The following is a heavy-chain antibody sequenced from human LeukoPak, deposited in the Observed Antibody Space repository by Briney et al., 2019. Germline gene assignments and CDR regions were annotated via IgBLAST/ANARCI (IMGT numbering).Heavy chain of an antibody. CDR3: ARSYCGGYLHLCMAYYYYGMDV. CDR1: GYSLITYG. V-gene: IGHV1-69*04. Sequence: SVTVSCKAAGYSLITYGISWVRQAPGQGLEWMGRIIPILGIANYAQKFQGRVTITADKSTSTAYMELSSLRSEDTAVYYCARSYCGGYLHLCMAYYYYGMDVWGQGTTVTVSS. CDR2: IIPILGIA. D-gene: IGHD2-21*01. J-gene: IGHJ6*02.